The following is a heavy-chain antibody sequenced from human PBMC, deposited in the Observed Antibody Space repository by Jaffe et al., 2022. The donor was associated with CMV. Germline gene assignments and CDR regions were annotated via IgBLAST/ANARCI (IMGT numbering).Heavy chain of an antibody. V-gene: IGHV5-51*01. Sequence: EVQLVQSGAEVKKPGESLKISCKGSGYSFTSYWIGWVRQMPGKGLEWMGIIYPGDSDTRYSPSFQGQVTISADKSISTAYLQWSSLKASDTAMYYCARLKDGDYGNYYYYGMDVWGQGTTVTVSS. CDR1: GYSFTSYW. CDR3: ARLKDGDYGNYYYYGMDV. J-gene: IGHJ6*02. CDR2: IYPGDSDT. D-gene: IGHD4-17*01.